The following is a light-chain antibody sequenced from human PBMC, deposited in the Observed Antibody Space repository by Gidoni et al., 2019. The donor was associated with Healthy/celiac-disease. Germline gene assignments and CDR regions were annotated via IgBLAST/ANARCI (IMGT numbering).Light chain of an antibody. CDR2: GAS. CDR3: QQYGSSLLT. J-gene: IGKJ4*01. CDR1: QSVSSSY. V-gene: IGKV3-20*01. Sequence: EIVLTQSPGTLSLSPGERATLSCRASQSVSSSYLAWYQQKPGQAPRLLIYGASSRATGIPYRFSGSGSGTDFTLTISRREPEDFAVYYCQQYGSSLLTFGGGTKVEIK.